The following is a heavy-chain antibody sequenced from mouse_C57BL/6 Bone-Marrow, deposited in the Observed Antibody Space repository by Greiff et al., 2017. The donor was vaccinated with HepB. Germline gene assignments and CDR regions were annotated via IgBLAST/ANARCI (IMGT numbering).Heavy chain of an antibody. V-gene: IGHV1-15*01. CDR3: TREKGSGQAIFDY. J-gene: IGHJ2*01. Sequence: QVQLKESGAELVRPGASVTLSCKASGYTFTDYEMHWVKQTPVHGLEWIGAIDPETGGTAYNQKFKGKAILTADKSSSTAYMELRSLTSEDSAVYYCTREKGSGQAIFDYWGQGTTLTVSS. D-gene: IGHD3-2*02. CDR1: GYTFTDYE. CDR2: IDPETGGT.